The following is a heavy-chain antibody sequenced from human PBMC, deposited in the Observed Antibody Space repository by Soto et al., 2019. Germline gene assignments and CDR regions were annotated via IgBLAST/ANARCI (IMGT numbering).Heavy chain of an antibody. V-gene: IGHV3-15*07. Sequence: GGSLRLSCAASGFIFSDTWINWVRQAPGKGLEWVGRIKTKIEGGTTNYAAPVKGRFTVSGDDSKNTVYLHMNSLRTEDTAVYYCTADIPNISANYGMDVWGQGTTVTVSS. J-gene: IGHJ6*02. D-gene: IGHD6-25*01. CDR2: IKTKIEGGTT. CDR3: TADIPNISANYGMDV. CDR1: GFIFSDTW.